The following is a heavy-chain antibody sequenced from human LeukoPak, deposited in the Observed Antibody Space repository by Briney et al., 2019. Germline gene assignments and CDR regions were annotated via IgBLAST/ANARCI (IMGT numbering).Heavy chain of an antibody. D-gene: IGHD3-22*01. CDR1: GGSISSGDYY. CDR3: ARGRLNSRLGYYDSSGPFDY. V-gene: IGHV4-30-4*01. CDR2: IYYSGST. Sequence: SQTLSLTCTVSGGSISSGDYYWSWIRQPPGKGLEWIGYIYYSGSTYYNPSLKSRVTISVDTSKNQFSLKLSSVTAADTAVYYCARGRLNSRLGYYDSSGPFDYWGQGTLVTVSS. J-gene: IGHJ4*02.